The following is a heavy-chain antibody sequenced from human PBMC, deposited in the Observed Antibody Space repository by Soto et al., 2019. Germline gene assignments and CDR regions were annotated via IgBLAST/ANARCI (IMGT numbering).Heavy chain of an antibody. CDR2: VIPIFGTA. V-gene: IGHV1-69*01. D-gene: IGHD3-22*01. J-gene: IGHJ6*02. CDR1: GGTFSSYA. CDR3: ARGKGYDILGGIDV. Sequence: QVQLVQSGAEVKKPGSSVKVSCKASGGTFSSYAISWVRQAPGQGLEWLGGVIPIFGTANYAQKFQGRVKITADESTSTAYMELSSMRAEDTAVYYCARGKGYDILGGIDVWGQGTTVTVSS.